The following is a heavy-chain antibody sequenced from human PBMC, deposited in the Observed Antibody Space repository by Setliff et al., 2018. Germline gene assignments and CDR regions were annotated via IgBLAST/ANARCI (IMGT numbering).Heavy chain of an antibody. V-gene: IGHV3-66*01. CDR1: GLTVSNDF. CDR2: IYNIGET. D-gene: IGHD5-12*01. CDR3: ARSLGIRDYSYFDL. J-gene: IGHJ2*01. Sequence: GGSLRLSCVVSGLTVSNDFMGWVRQAPGKGLEWVSVIYNIGETRYADSVQGRFTISRDNARNSLFLQMSSLRAEDTAVYYCARSLGIRDYSYFDLWGRGTLVTVSS.